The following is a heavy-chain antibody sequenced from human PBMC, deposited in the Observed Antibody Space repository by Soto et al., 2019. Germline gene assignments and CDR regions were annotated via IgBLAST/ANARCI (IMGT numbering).Heavy chain of an antibody. CDR3: ARNSYEISGPIVAFDF. J-gene: IGHJ3*01. CDR2: INPSGGST. CDR1: GYTFTSYS. V-gene: IGHV1-46*01. D-gene: IGHD3-22*01. Sequence: ASVKVSCKASGYTFTSYSMHWVRQAPGQGLEWMGIINPSGGSTSYAQKFQDRVTMTRDTSTSTVYMELSSLRSEGTAVYYCARNSYEISGPIVAFDFGGKGTMVTFPS.